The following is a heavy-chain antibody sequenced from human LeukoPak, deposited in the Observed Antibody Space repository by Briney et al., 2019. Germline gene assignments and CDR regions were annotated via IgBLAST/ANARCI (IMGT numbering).Heavy chain of an antibody. CDR2: IKQDGSEK. CDR1: GFTFTTYW. D-gene: IGHD5-12*01. CDR3: ANRDSGYDGLDY. V-gene: IGHV3-7*01. Sequence: TGGSLRLSCAASGFTFTTYWMGWVRQAPGKGLEWVASIKQDGSEKYYVDSVKGRFTISRDNAKNSLYLQMNSLRAEDTAVYYCANRDSGYDGLDYWGQGTLVTVSS. J-gene: IGHJ4*02.